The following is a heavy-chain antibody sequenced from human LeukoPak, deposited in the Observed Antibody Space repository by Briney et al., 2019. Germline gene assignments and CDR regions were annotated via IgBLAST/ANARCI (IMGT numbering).Heavy chain of an antibody. CDR1: GFTFSKYW. J-gene: IGHJ4*02. CDR3: ARDGVTSGSYLDY. CDR2: IKQDESEK. V-gene: IGHV3-7*01. D-gene: IGHD1-26*01. Sequence: GGSLRLSCAGSGFTFSKYWMTWVRQAPGKGLEWVANIKQDESEKYYGDSVKGRFIISRDNSKNTLYLQMNSLRAEDTAVYYCARDGVTSGSYLDYWGQGTLVTVSS.